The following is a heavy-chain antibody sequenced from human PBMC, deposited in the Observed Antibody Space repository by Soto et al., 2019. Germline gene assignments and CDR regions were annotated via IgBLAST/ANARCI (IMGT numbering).Heavy chain of an antibody. V-gene: IGHV1-18*01. Sequence: EASVKVSCKASGYTFTSYGISWVRQAPGQGLEWMGWISAYNGNTNYAQKLQGRVTMTTDTSTSTAYMELRSLRSDDTAVYYCARDALSSSWVVVTVDYGMDVWGQGTTVTVSS. CDR1: GYTFTSYG. J-gene: IGHJ6*02. D-gene: IGHD6-13*01. CDR3: ARDALSSSWVVVTVDYGMDV. CDR2: ISAYNGNT.